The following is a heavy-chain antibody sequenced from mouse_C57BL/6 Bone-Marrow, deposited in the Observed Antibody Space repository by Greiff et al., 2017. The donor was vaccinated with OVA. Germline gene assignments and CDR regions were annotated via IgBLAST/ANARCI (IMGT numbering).Heavy chain of an antibody. CDR3: ARGYDYDEGWYVDV. CDR2: IYPRSGNT. Sequence: VQLQQSGAELARPGASVKLSCKASGYTFTSYGISWVKQRTGQGLEWIGEIYPRSGNTYYNEKFKGKATLTADKSSSTAYMELRSLTSEDSAVYFCARGYDYDEGWYVDVWGTGTTVTVSS. D-gene: IGHD2-4*01. J-gene: IGHJ1*03. CDR1: GYTFTSYG. V-gene: IGHV1-81*01.